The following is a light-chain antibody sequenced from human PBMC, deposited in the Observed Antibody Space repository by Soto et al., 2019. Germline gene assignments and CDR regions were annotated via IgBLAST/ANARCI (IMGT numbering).Light chain of an antibody. V-gene: IGKV3-20*01. CDR3: HQYHTSPLM. Sequence: EIVLTQSPGTLSLSPGERATLACRASQSVRSNYLAWYQQKPGQAPRHLIYGASTRATGVPDRFSGSGSGTDFTLTISRLEPEDLAVYYCHQYHTSPLMFGQGTKVEIK. CDR2: GAS. J-gene: IGKJ1*01. CDR1: QSVRSNY.